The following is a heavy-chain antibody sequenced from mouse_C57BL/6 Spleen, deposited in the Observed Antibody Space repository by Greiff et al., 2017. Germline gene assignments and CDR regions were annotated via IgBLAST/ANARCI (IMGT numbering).Heavy chain of an antibody. D-gene: IGHD2-4*01. Sequence: EVQLVESGGGLVKPGGSLQLSCAASGFTFSSYAMSWVRQTPEKWLEWVATISDGGSYTYSPDNVKGRFTISRDNAKNNLYLQMSHLKSEDTALYYCARGDYAYWGQGTLVTVSA. V-gene: IGHV5-4*01. J-gene: IGHJ3*01. CDR1: GFTFSSYA. CDR2: ISDGGSYT. CDR3: ARGDYAY.